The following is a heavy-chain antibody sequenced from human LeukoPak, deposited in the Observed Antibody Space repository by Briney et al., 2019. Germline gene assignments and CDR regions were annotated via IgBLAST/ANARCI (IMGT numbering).Heavy chain of an antibody. CDR1: GFTFSRYS. V-gene: IGHV3-21*01. CDR3: ARDVLASYGYYYYMDV. Sequence: GGSLRLSCAASGFTFSRYSMNWVRQAPGKGLGWVSSISSSSSYIYYADSVKGRFTISRDNAKNSLYLQMNSLRAEDTAVYYCARDVLASYGYYYYMDVWGKGTTVTVSS. J-gene: IGHJ6*03. D-gene: IGHD5-18*01. CDR2: ISSSSSYI.